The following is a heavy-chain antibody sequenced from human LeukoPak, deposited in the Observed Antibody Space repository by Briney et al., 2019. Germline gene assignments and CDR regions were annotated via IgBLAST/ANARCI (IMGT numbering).Heavy chain of an antibody. CDR1: GYSFTSYW. Sequence: GESLKISCKGSGYSFTSYWLGWVRQMPGQGLEWMGFIYPGDSDTRYSPSLQGQVTISADKSISTAYLQWSSLKASDTAMYYCARLYGSGSYYNMQGNRFDPWGQGTLVTVSS. D-gene: IGHD3-10*01. J-gene: IGHJ5*02. CDR3: ARLYGSGSYYNMQGNRFDP. CDR2: IYPGDSDT. V-gene: IGHV5-51*01.